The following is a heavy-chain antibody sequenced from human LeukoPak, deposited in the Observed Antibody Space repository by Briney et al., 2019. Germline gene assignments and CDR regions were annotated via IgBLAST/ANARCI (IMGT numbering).Heavy chain of an antibody. D-gene: IGHD2-15*01. V-gene: IGHV3-48*03. CDR3: ASLYCSGGSCYSRYYYYGMDV. J-gene: IGHJ6*02. CDR1: GFTFSSYE. CDR2: ISSSRSTI. Sequence: GGSLRRSCAASGFTFSSYEMNWVRQAPGKGLEWVSYISSSRSTIYYADSVKGRFTISRDNAKNSLYLQMNSLRAEDTAVYYCASLYCSGGSCYSRYYYYGMDVWGQGTTVTVSS.